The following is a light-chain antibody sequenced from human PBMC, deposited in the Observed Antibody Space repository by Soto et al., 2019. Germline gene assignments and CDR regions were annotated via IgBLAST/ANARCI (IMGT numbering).Light chain of an antibody. V-gene: IGKV3-20*01. J-gene: IGKJ2*01. CDR2: GAS. Sequence: DIVLTQSPGTLSLSPGDRATLSCRASQGVSTNYVAWYQQKPGQSPRLLIYGASSRAAGIPDRFSGSGSGTDFTLTISRVEPEDFAVFYCHQYGQSPYTFGQGTKLEIK. CDR1: QGVSTNY. CDR3: HQYGQSPYT.